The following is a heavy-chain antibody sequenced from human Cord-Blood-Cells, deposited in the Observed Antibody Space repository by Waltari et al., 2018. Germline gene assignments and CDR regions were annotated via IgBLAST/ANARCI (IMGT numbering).Heavy chain of an antibody. J-gene: IGHJ2*01. CDR3: ARHLSTANNWYFDL. D-gene: IGHD6-13*01. CDR2: IYYSGST. Sequence: QVQLQESGPGLVKPSETLSLTCPAPGGPISRSYWTWFRQPPGKGLEWIGYIYYSGSTNYNPSLKSRVTISVDTSKNQFSLKLSSVTAADTAVYYCARHLSTANNWYFDLWGRGTLVTVSS. V-gene: IGHV4-59*08. CDR1: GGPISRSY.